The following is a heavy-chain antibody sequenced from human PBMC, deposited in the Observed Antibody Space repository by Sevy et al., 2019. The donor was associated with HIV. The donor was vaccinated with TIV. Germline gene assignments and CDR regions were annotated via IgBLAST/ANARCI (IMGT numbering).Heavy chain of an antibody. CDR1: GFTFSSYV. CDR3: ARDLVGATSD. J-gene: IGHJ4*02. CDR2: IGDDGSDK. Sequence: GGSLRLSCAASGFTFSSYVMHWVRQAPGKGLEWVALIGDDGSDKYYADSVKGRFTISRDNSKNRLYLQMNSLRPEDTAVYYCARDLVGATSDWGQGTLVTVSS. V-gene: IGHV3-30*02. D-gene: IGHD1-26*01.